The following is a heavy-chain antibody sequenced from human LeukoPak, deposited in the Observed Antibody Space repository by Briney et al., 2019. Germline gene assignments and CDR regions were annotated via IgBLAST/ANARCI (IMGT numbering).Heavy chain of an antibody. Sequence: GGSLRLSCAASGFIFSSYWMSWVRQAPGKGLEWVANIKQDGSEKYYVDSVKGRFNISRDNAKNSLHVQMNSLRGEDTAVYYCARINNNFGVVIKYYYYYMDVWDKGTTVTVSS. J-gene: IGHJ6*03. CDR2: IKQDGSEK. CDR1: GFIFSSYW. V-gene: IGHV3-7*01. CDR3: ARINNNFGVVIKYYYYYMDV. D-gene: IGHD3-3*01.